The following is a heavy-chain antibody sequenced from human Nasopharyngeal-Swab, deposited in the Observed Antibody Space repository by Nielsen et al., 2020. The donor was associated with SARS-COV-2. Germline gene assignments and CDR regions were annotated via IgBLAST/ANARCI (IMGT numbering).Heavy chain of an antibody. D-gene: IGHD2-2*01. V-gene: IGHV1-3*01. J-gene: IGHJ3*02. CDR3: ARELGYCSSTSCYPNDAFDI. CDR2: INASNGNT. Sequence: WVRQAPGQRLEWMGWINASNGNTKYSQKFQGRVTITRDTSASTAYMELSSLRSEDTAVYYCARELGYCSSTSCYPNDAFDIWGQGTMVTVSS.